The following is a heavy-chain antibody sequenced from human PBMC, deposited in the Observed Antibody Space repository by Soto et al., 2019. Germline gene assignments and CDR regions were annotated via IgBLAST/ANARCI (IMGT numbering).Heavy chain of an antibody. CDR2: IFPVFGTA. CDR3: AVGPSAAAWYSHGMDV. D-gene: IGHD2-2*01. J-gene: IGHJ6*02. V-gene: IGHV1-69*12. Sequence: QVQLVQSGAEVKKPGSLVRVSCKASGDTFSRYSISWVRQAPGQGLEWMGGIFPVFGTATYAQKFQGRVLIIAAESTTTAYMELTSLTSEDTAVYYCAVGPSAAAWYSHGMDVWGQGTTLTVSS. CDR1: GDTFSRYS.